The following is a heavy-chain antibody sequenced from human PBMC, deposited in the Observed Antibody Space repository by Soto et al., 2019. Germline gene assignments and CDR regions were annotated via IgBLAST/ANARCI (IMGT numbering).Heavy chain of an antibody. CDR1: GFTFSSYW. CDR3: VRDYRVSYGYGPFDY. D-gene: IGHD5-18*01. CDR2: IKQDVGEK. V-gene: IGHV3-7*03. Sequence: EVQLAESGGGLVQPGGSLRLSCAASGFTFSSYWMSWVRQAPGKGLEWVANIKQDVGEKYYVDSVKGRFTISRDNAKNSLYLQMNSLRGDDTAVYYCVRDYRVSYGYGPFDYWAREPWSPSPQ. J-gene: IGHJ4*02.